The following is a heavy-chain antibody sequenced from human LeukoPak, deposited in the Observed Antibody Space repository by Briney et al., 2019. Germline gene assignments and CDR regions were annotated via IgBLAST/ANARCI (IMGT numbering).Heavy chain of an antibody. CDR3: ARSDAVTDYYYGMDV. CDR2: ISYDGNHQ. J-gene: IGHJ6*02. V-gene: IGHV3-30*03. D-gene: IGHD2-21*02. CDR1: GFTFNSYG. Sequence: GGSLRLSCAASGFTFNSYGMLWVRQAPGRGLEWVTVISYDGNHQYYADSVKGRFTISRDNSKNTLYLQMNSLRTEDTAVYYCARSDAVTDYYYGMDVWGQGTTVTVSS.